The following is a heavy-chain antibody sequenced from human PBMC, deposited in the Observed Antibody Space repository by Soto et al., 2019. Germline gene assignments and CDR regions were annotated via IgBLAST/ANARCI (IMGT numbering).Heavy chain of an antibody. Sequence: QVQLVESGGGVVQPGRSLRLSCAASGFTFSSYGMHWVRQAPGKGLEWVAVIWYDGSNKYYADSVKGRFTISRDNSKNTLYLQMNSLRAEDTAVYYCARETGYCSGGSCYSSAAFDYWGQGTLVTVSS. D-gene: IGHD2-15*01. CDR1: GFTFSSYG. V-gene: IGHV3-33*01. J-gene: IGHJ4*02. CDR3: ARETGYCSGGSCYSSAAFDY. CDR2: IWYDGSNK.